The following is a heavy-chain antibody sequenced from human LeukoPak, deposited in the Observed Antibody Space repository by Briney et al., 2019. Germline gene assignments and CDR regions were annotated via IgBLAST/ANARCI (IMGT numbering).Heavy chain of an antibody. J-gene: IGHJ1*01. D-gene: IGHD2-2*03. V-gene: IGHV1-2*02. CDR3: ARGMDAEAFQN. CDR2: MNPHSGET. CDR1: GYTFTDYY. Sequence: ASVKVSCKASGYTFTDYYIHWVRQAPGQGLEWLGWMNPHSGETNNAQKFQGRVTMTRDTSISVAYMQLSSLRSDDTAVYYCARGMDAEAFQNWGQGTLVTVSS.